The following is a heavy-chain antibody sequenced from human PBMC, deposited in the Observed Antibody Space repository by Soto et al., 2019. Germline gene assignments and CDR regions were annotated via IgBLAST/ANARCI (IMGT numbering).Heavy chain of an antibody. Sequence: ASVKVSCKASGYTFTSYGISWVRQAPGQGLEWMGWISAYNGNTNYAQKLQGRVTMTTDTSTSTAYMELRSLRSDGTAVYYCARDGSLVVVAATYYYYYGMDVWGQGTTVTVSS. CDR2: ISAYNGNT. V-gene: IGHV1-18*01. CDR1: GYTFTSYG. J-gene: IGHJ6*02. CDR3: ARDGSLVVVAATYYYYYGMDV. D-gene: IGHD2-15*01.